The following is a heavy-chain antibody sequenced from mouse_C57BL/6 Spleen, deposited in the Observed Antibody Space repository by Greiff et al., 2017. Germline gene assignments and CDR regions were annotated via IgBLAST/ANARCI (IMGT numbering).Heavy chain of an antibody. CDR1: GYSITSGYY. CDR2: ISYDGSN. CDR3: ARDYYGSSFDY. Sequence: VQLKESGPGLVKPSPSLSLTCSVTGYSITSGYYWNWIRQFPGNKLEWMGYISYDGSNNYNPSLKNRISITRDTSKNQFFLKLNSVTTEDTATYYCARDYYGSSFDYWGQGTTLTVSS. V-gene: IGHV3-6*01. D-gene: IGHD1-1*01. J-gene: IGHJ2*01.